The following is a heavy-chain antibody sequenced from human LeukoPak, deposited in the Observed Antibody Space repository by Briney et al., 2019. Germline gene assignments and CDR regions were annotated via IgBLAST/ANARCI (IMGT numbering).Heavy chain of an antibody. V-gene: IGHV4-34*01. J-gene: IGHJ6*03. CDR2: INHTGST. CDR3: ARGRYSYGPQNYDYMDV. Sequence: PSETLSLTRAVYVGSFSGYYWSWIRQPPGKGLEWIGEINHTGSTNYNSSLKSRVTISVDTSKNQFSLKLSSVTAADTAVYYCARGRYSYGPQNYDYMDVWGKGTTVTISS. D-gene: IGHD5-18*01. CDR1: VGSFSGYY.